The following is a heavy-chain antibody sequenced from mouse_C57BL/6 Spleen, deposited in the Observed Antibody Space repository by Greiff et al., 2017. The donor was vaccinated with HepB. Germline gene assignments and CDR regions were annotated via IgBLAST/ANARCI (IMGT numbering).Heavy chain of an antibody. CDR1: GYTFTSYW. Sequence: QVQLQQPGAELVMPGASVKLSCKASGYTFTSYWMHWVKQRPGQGLEWIGEIDPSDSYTNYNQKFKGKSTLTVDKSSSTAYMQLSSLPSEDSAVYYCARRGATVAGPWFAYWGQGTLVTVSA. J-gene: IGHJ3*01. CDR3: ARRGATVAGPWFAY. D-gene: IGHD1-1*01. CDR2: IDPSDSYT. V-gene: IGHV1-69*01.